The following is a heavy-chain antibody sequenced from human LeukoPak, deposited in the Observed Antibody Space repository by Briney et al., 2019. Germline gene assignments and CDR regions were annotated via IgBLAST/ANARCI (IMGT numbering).Heavy chain of an antibody. D-gene: IGHD3-10*01. CDR2: IGGGGDRV. V-gene: IGHV3-23*01. CDR3: ARGQSSYGSGNHYCYYFDY. Sequence: GGSLRLSCAASGFSFNNYAMTWVRQAPGKGLEWVSIIGGGGDRVYYVDSVKGRFTVSRDNSENTLHLQMNSLRAEDTAVYYCARGQSSYGSGNHYCYYFDYWGQGTLVTVSS. CDR1: GFSFNNYA. J-gene: IGHJ4*02.